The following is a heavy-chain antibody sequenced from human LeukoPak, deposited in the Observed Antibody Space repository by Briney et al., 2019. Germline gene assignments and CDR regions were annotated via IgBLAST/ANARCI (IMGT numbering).Heavy chain of an antibody. D-gene: IGHD3-10*01. Sequence: SETLSLTCTVSGGSISSYYWSWIRQPPGKGLEWIGYIYYSGSTKYNPSLKSRVTISVDTSKNQFSLKLSSVTAADTAVYCCARDARGSWYFDLWGRGTLVTVSS. V-gene: IGHV4-59*01. J-gene: IGHJ2*01. CDR1: GGSISSYY. CDR3: ARDARGSWYFDL. CDR2: IYYSGST.